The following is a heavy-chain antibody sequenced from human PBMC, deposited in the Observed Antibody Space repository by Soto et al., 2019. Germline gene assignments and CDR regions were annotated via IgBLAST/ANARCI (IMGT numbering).Heavy chain of an antibody. Sequence: ASVKVSCKASGYTFTSYGISWVRQAPGQGLEWMGWISAYNGNTKYAQKRQGRVTMTTDTSTSTAYMELRSLRSDDTAVYYCARLVRDIVVVPAAAVDYWGQGTLVTVSS. J-gene: IGHJ4*02. CDR3: ARLVRDIVVVPAAAVDY. CDR2: ISAYNGNT. CDR1: GYTFTSYG. V-gene: IGHV1-18*01. D-gene: IGHD2-2*01.